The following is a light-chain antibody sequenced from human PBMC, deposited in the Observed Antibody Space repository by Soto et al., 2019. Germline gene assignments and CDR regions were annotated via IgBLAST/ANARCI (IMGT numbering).Light chain of an antibody. CDR3: QQYNNWPFT. CDR1: QSFSSS. J-gene: IGKJ4*01. Sequence: EIVMTQSPATLSVSPGERATLSCRASQSFSSSLAWYQQKTGQAPRLLIYGASARATGIPARFSGSGSGTEFTLTISSLHSEDFAVYDCQQYNNWPFTFGGGTKVEI. V-gene: IGKV3-15*01. CDR2: GAS.